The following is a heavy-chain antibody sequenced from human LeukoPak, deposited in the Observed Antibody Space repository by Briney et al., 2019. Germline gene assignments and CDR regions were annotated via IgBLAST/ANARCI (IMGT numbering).Heavy chain of an antibody. D-gene: IGHD1-1*01. CDR2: INHSGST. J-gene: IGHJ4*02. V-gene: IGHV4-34*01. Sequence: PSETLSLTCTVSGGSISSYYWSWIRQPPGKGLEWIGEINHSGSTNYNPSLKSRVTISVDTSKSQFSLKLSSVTAADTAVYYCAGSKGVSGTFDYWGQGTLVTVSS. CDR3: AGSKGVSGTFDY. CDR1: GGSISSYY.